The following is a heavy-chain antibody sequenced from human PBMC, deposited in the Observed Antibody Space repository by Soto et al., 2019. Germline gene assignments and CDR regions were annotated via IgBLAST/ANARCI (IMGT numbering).Heavy chain of an antibody. V-gene: IGHV3-33*01. Sequence: QVQLVESGGGVVQPGRSLRLSCAASGFTFSSYGMHWVRQAPGKGLEWVAVIWYDGSNKYYADSVKGRFTISRDNSKNTLYRQMNSLRAEDTAVYYCARSAYYDSSPDAFDIWGQGTMVTVSS. J-gene: IGHJ3*02. CDR2: IWYDGSNK. D-gene: IGHD3-22*01. CDR3: ARSAYYDSSPDAFDI. CDR1: GFTFSSYG.